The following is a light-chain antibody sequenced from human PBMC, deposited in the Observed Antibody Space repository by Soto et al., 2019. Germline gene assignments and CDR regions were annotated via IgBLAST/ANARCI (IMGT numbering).Light chain of an antibody. J-gene: IGKJ1*01. V-gene: IGKV3-15*01. Sequence: EIVMTQSPATLSVSPGERATLYCRASQSVSSNLAWYQQKPGQAPRLLIYGASTRATGIPARFSGSGSGTEFTLTISSLQSEDFAVYYCQQYNNWPPWTFGQGTNVEIK. CDR1: QSVSSN. CDR3: QQYNNWPPWT. CDR2: GAS.